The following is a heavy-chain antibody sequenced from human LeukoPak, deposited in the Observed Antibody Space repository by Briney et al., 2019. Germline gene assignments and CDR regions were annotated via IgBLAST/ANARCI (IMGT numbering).Heavy chain of an antibody. J-gene: IGHJ6*02. CDR2: ISSSSSTI. Sequence: GGSLRLSCAASGFTFSSYSMNWVRQAPGKGLEWVSYISSSSSTIYYADSVKGRFTISRDNAKNSLYLQVNSLRAEDTAVYYCARLPNYYGSEDGMDVWGQGTTVTVSS. V-gene: IGHV3-48*01. D-gene: IGHD3-10*01. CDR3: ARLPNYYGSEDGMDV. CDR1: GFTFSSYS.